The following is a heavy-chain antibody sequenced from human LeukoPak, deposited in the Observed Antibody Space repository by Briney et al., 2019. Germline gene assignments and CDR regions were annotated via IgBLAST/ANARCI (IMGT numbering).Heavy chain of an antibody. Sequence: GGSLRLSCAASGFTFSSYWMSWVRQAPGKGLEWVANIKQDGSEKYYVDSVKGRFTISRDNAKNSLYLQMNSLRAEDTAVYYCARDDCSSISRYHNWFDPWGQGALVTVSS. CDR1: GFTFSSYW. CDR3: ARDDCSSISRYHNWFDP. J-gene: IGHJ5*02. D-gene: IGHD2-2*01. V-gene: IGHV3-7*01. CDR2: IKQDGSEK.